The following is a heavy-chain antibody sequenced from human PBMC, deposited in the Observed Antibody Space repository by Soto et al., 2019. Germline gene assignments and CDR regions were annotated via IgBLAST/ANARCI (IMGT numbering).Heavy chain of an antibody. Sequence: SETLSLTCAVSGYSISSGYYWGWIRQPPGKGLEWIGSIYHSGSTYYNPSLKSRVTISVDTSKNQFSLKLSSVTAADTAVYYCARVVAATRVRWFDPWGQGTLVTVSS. V-gene: IGHV4-38-2*01. CDR3: ARVVAATRVRWFDP. J-gene: IGHJ5*02. CDR1: GYSISSGYY. D-gene: IGHD2-15*01. CDR2: IYHSGST.